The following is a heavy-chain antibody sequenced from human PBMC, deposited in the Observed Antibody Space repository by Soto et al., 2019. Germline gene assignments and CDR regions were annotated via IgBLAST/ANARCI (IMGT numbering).Heavy chain of an antibody. CDR2: IDPSDSYT. CDR3: ARHVTIYGSGSLNWFDP. D-gene: IGHD3-10*01. Sequence: GESLKSSCKGSGYSFTSYWISWVRQMPGKGLEWMGRIDPSDSYTNYSPYFHGHATISADTSISTTYLQWSSLKASDTAMYYCARHVTIYGSGSLNWFDPCGQGTRVIVSA. CDR1: GYSFTSYW. J-gene: IGHJ5*02. V-gene: IGHV5-10-1*01.